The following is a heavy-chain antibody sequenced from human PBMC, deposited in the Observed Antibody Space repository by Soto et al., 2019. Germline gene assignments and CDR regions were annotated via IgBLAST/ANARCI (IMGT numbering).Heavy chain of an antibody. CDR2: ISYSGST. D-gene: IGHD2-2*01. Sequence: SETLSLTCTVSSGSVSSGSYYWSWIRQPPGKGLEWIGYISYSGSTNYNPSLKSRVTISVDTSKNQFSLKVNSVTAADTAVYYCARGRLVPAVNFDYWGLGTLDTVSS. CDR3: ARGRLVPAVNFDY. V-gene: IGHV4-61*01. J-gene: IGHJ4*02. CDR1: SGSVSSGSYY.